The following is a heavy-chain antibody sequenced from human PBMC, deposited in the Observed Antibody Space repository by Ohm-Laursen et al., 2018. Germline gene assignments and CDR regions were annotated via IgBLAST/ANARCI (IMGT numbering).Heavy chain of an antibody. Sequence: SLRLSCTASGFTFDDYAMHWVRQAPGKGLEWVSGISRNSGSIGYADSVKGRFTISRDNAKNSLYLQMNSLRAEDTAVYYCARVSSGRLNYWGQGTLVTVSS. CDR1: GFTFDDYA. CDR2: ISRNSGSI. J-gene: IGHJ4*02. D-gene: IGHD3-22*01. V-gene: IGHV3-9*01. CDR3: ARVSSGRLNY.